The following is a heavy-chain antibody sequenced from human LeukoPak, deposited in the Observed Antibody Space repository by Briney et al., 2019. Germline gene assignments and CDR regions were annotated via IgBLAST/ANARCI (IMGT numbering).Heavy chain of an antibody. Sequence: GGSLRLSCAASGFTVSSNYMSWVRQAPGKGLEWVSVIYSGGSTYYADSVKGRFTISRDNSKNTLYLQMNSLRAEDTAVYYCARVPRYSSGWVDYWGQGTLVTVSS. CDR2: IYSGGST. CDR3: ARVPRYSSGWVDY. CDR1: GFTVSSNY. J-gene: IGHJ4*02. D-gene: IGHD6-19*01. V-gene: IGHV3-66*01.